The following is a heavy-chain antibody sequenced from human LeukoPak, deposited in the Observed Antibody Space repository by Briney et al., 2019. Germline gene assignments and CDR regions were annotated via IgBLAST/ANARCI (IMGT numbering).Heavy chain of an antibody. CDR2: IHYDGTNN. J-gene: IGHJ4*02. CDR1: GGSISSSN. D-gene: IGHD2/OR15-2a*01. CDR3: AKNLVRRNPGIIGYFDF. Sequence: QSSETLSLTCAVSGGSISSSNWWSWVRQPPGKGLEWVTFIHYDGTNNYYTDSVKGRFTISRDNSKNMLYLQMNSLRPEDTAVYYCAKNLVRRNPGIIGYFDFWGQGVLVTVSS. V-gene: IGHV3-30*02.